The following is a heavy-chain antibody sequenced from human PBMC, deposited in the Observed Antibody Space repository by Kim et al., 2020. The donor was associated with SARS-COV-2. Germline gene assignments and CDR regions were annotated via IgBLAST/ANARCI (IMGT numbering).Heavy chain of an antibody. J-gene: IGHJ6*02. V-gene: IGHV4-4*02. D-gene: IGHD6-19*01. CDR2: IYHSGST. CDR1: GGSISSSNW. Sequence: SETLSLTCAVSGGSISSSNWWSWVRQPPGKGLEWIGEIYHSGSTNYNPSLKSRVTISVDKSKNQFSLKLSSVTAADTAVYYCARDRIAVATYYYYGMDVWGQGTTVTVSS. CDR3: ARDRIAVATYYYYGMDV.